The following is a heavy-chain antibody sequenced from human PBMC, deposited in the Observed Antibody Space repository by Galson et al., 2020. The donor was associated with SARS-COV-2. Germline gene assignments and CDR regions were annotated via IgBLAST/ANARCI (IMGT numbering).Heavy chain of an antibody. V-gene: IGHV3-33*01. D-gene: IGHD2-8*02. J-gene: IGHJ5*02. CDR3: VISGGVDP. CDR2: IWHDGSKK. CDR1: GFTFSNYG. Sequence: ETGGSLRLSCAASGFTFSNYGMHWVRQAPGKGLEWVAVIWHDGSKKYYADSVKGRFTISRDNSKNTLYLQMNSLRAEDTAVYYCVISGGVDPWGQGTLVIASS.